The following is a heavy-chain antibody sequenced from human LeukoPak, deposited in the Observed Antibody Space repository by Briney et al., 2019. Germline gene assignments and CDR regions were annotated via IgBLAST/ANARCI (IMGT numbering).Heavy chain of an antibody. Sequence: PSETLSLTCTVSGGSISSYYWSWIRQPPGKGLEWIGYIYYTGSTNYNPSLKSRVTMPVDTSKNQFSLNLSTVAVADTAVYYCARDSYNYGSGSLDYWGQGTLVIVSS. CDR2: IYYTGST. CDR3: ARDSYNYGSGSLDY. D-gene: IGHD5-18*01. CDR1: GGSISSYY. V-gene: IGHV4-59*01. J-gene: IGHJ4*02.